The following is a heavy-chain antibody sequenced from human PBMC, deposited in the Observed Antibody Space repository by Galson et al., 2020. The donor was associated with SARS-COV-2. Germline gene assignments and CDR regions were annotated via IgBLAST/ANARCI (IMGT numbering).Heavy chain of an antibody. V-gene: IGHV6-1*01. Sequence: SQTLSLTCAISGDSVSSTTATWNWVRQSPSRGLEWLGRTYYRSQWNNKYVEFVKSRITVNADTSKNQVSLQLNSVTPEDAAVYYCARSEYYKVWLDSWGQGTLVTVSS. CDR3: ARSEYYKVWLDS. D-gene: IGHD1-26*01. CDR2: TYYRSQWNN. CDR1: GDSVSSTTAT. J-gene: IGHJ5*01.